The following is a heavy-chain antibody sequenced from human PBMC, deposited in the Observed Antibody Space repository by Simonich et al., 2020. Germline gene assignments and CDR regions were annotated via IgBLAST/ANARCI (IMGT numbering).Heavy chain of an antibody. Sequence: GGGVVQPGRSLRFSCAASGFTLSSYAMNWVCQAQGKGLERVEVISYDGSNKYYADSVKGRFTISRDNSKNTLYLPMNSLRAEDTAVYYCARDLGSSYYFDYWGQGTLVTVSS. V-gene: IGHV3-30*07. J-gene: IGHJ4*02. CDR2: ISYDGSNK. CDR3: ARDLGSSYYFDY. CDR1: GFTLSSYA. D-gene: IGHD6-6*01.